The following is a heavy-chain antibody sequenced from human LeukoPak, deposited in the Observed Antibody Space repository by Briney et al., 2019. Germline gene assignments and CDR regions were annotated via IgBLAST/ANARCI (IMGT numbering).Heavy chain of an antibody. CDR2: ISWNSGSI. CDR3: AKVGKLYYDILTGYGYWDAFDI. V-gene: IGHV3-9*01. CDR1: EFTFDDYA. D-gene: IGHD3-9*01. J-gene: IGHJ3*02. Sequence: GGSLRLSCAASEFTFDDYAMRWVRQAPGKGLEWVSGISWNSGSIGYADSVKGRFTISRDNAKNSLYLQMNSLRAGDTALYYCAKVGKLYYDILTGYGYWDAFDIWGQGTMVTVSS.